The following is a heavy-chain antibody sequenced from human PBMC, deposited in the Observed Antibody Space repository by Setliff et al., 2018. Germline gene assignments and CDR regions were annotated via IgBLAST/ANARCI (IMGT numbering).Heavy chain of an antibody. CDR3: ARDLALEDEYYYDSTGYYPRGLGY. D-gene: IGHD3-22*01. CDR2: INPNSGGT. CDR1: GYTFTGDY. V-gene: IGHV1-2*02. Sequence: ASVKVSCKASGYTFTGDYVHWVRQAPGQGLEWMGWINPNSGGTNYAQKFQGRVTMTGDTISTAYMELSRLRSDDTAVYYCARDLALEDEYYYDSTGYYPRGLGYWGQGTLVTVAS. J-gene: IGHJ4*02.